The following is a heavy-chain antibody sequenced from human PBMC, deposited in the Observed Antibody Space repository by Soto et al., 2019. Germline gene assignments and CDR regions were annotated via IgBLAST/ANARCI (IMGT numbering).Heavy chain of an antibody. J-gene: IGHJ4*02. CDR3: TTVRGVGILPYRD. Sequence: EVQLVESGGGLVKPGASLGLSCAASGYTFINAWVNWVRQAPGKGLEWVGRIQSTTDGGTTDYAAPVKGRFTISRDDSKNTVYLQMNSLKTEDTAVYYCTTVRGVGILPYRDWGRGTLVTVSS. CDR1: GYTFINAW. V-gene: IGHV3-15*01. D-gene: IGHD3-10*01. CDR2: IQSTTDGGTT.